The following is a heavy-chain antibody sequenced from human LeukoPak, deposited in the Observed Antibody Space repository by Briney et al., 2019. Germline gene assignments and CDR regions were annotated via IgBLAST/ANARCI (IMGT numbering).Heavy chain of an antibody. CDR3: ARARRYSNYYYYYGMDV. CDR2: IYYSGST. V-gene: IGHV4-31*03. D-gene: IGHD4-11*01. J-gene: IGHJ6*02. CDR1: GGSISSGGYY. Sequence: PSETLSLTCTVSGGSISSGGYYWSWIRQHPGKGLEWIGYIYYSGSTYYNPSLKSRVTISVDTSKNQFSLKLSSVTAADTAVYYCARARRYSNYYYYYGMDVWGQGTTVTVSS.